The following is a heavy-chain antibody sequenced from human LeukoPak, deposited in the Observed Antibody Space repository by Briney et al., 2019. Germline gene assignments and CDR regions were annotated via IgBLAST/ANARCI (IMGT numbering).Heavy chain of an antibody. CDR3: AIMGDFWSGHRHNWFDP. CDR1: GGTFSSYA. D-gene: IGHD3-3*01. V-gene: IGHV1-69*13. J-gene: IGHJ5*02. Sequence: VASVKVSCKASGGTFSSYAISWVRQAPGQGLEWMGGIIPIFGTANYAQKFQGRVTITADESTSTAYMELSSLRSEDTAVYYCAIMGDFWSGHRHNWFDPWGQGTLVTVSS. CDR2: IIPIFGTA.